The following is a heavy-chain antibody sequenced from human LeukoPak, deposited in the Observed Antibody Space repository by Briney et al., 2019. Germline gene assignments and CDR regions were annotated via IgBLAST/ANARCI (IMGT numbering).Heavy chain of an antibody. J-gene: IGHJ6*03. CDR2: IIPILGIA. CDR1: GGTFSSYT. D-gene: IGHD5-18*01. CDR3: ARAETAMVSRFHYYYYMDV. V-gene: IGHV1-69*02. Sequence: ASVKVSCKASGGTFSSYTISWVRQAPGQGLEWMGRIIPILGIANYAQKFQGRVTITADKSTSTAYMELSSLRSEDTAVYYCARAETAMVSRFHYYYYMDVWGKGTTVTVSS.